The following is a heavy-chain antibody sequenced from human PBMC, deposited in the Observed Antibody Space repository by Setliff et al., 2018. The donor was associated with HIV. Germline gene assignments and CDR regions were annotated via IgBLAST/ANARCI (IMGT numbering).Heavy chain of an antibody. CDR2: IHNDGRTT. CDR3: AGSRVGLTDTLDP. V-gene: IGHV3-74*01. J-gene: IGHJ5*02. Sequence: GSLRLSCAASGFTFSTYMMHWVRQAPGQGLVWVSRIHNDGRTTLYADSVKGRFTISRDNAKNTLYLQMNSLRVEDTAVYFCAGSRVGLTDTLDPWGQGTQVTVPQ. CDR1: GFTFSTYM.